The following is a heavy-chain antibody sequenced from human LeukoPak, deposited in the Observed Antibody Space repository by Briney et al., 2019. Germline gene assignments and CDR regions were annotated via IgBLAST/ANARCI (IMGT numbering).Heavy chain of an antibody. CDR3: ARDRSWSASSDA. Sequence: SVKVSCKASGGTSISYAINWVRQAPGQGLEWMGEIIPMFGTATYAQKFQGRVTITADESTSTAYMELSSLRSDDTAVYYCARDRSWSASSDAWGQGTLVTVSS. CDR2: IIPMFGTA. J-gene: IGHJ4*02. V-gene: IGHV1-69*13. D-gene: IGHD3-22*01. CDR1: GGTSISYA.